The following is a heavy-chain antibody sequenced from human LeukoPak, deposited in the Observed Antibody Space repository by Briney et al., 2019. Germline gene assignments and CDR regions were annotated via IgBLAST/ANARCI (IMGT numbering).Heavy chain of an antibody. J-gene: IGHJ3*01. CDR2: MRGDGGDI. D-gene: IGHD4-17*01. CDR3: ANDPNGDYIGAFDF. V-gene: IGHV3-23*01. CDR1: GFIFSRYA. Sequence: GGSLRLSCTGSGFIFSRYAMVWVRQAPGKGLEWVSAMRGDGGDIRYTDSVKGRFTISRDNSRNTLYLQMNSLRAEDTAVYYCANDPNGDYIGAFDFWGQGTMVTVS.